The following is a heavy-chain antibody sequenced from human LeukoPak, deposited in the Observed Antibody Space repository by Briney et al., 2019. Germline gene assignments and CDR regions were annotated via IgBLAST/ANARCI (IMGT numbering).Heavy chain of an antibody. CDR3: ARLCSSTSCYQSGYYYGMDV. J-gene: IGHJ6*02. V-gene: IGHV5-51*01. CDR2: IYPGDSDT. D-gene: IGHD2-2*01. Sequence: GESLKISCKGSGYSFTSYWIGWVRQMPGKGLEWMGIIYPGDSDTRYSPSFQGQVTISADKSISTAYLQWSSLKASDTAMYYCARLCSSTSCYQSGYYYGMDVWGQGTTVTVSS. CDR1: GYSFTSYW.